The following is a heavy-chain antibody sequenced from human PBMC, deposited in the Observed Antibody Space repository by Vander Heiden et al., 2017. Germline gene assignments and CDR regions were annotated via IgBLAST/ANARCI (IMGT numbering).Heavy chain of an antibody. CDR2: ISGSGGAT. Sequence: EVQLLESGGGLGQPGGSLRLSCSASGFSFSDYAMNWVRQPPGKGLEWVSAISGSGGATYYADSVKGRFTISRDNSKNTLYLQMNSLRVDDTAVYYCAKRGYGSGSYFFYYAMDVWGRWTTVTVSS. D-gene: IGHD3-10*01. J-gene: IGHJ6*02. CDR1: GFSFSDYA. V-gene: IGHV3-23*01. CDR3: AKRGYGSGSYFFYYAMDV.